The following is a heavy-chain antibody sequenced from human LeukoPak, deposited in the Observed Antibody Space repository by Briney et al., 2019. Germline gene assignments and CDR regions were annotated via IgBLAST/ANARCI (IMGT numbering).Heavy chain of an antibody. CDR1: RGTFSSYA. J-gene: IGHJ2*01. D-gene: IGHD3-10*01. V-gene: IGHV1-69*05. CDR3: AREELRATDWYIDL. Sequence: ASVKVSCKASRGTFSSYAISWVRQAPGQGLEWMGGIISIFGTANYAQKFQGRVTITTDESTSTAYMELSSLRSEDTAVYYCAREELRATDWYIDLWGRGTLVTVSP. CDR2: IISIFGTA.